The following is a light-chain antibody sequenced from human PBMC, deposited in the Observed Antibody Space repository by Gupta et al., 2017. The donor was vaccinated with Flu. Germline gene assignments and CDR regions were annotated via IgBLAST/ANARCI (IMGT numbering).Light chain of an antibody. V-gene: IGKV3-15*01. Sequence: ERATLSCRASQSVSSNLAWYQQKPGQAPTLLIYGASTRATGIPARFSGSGSGTEFTLTSSSLQSEDVAVYYCQQYNNWPPLTFGGGTKVEIK. J-gene: IGKJ4*01. CDR3: QQYNNWPPLT. CDR2: GAS. CDR1: QSVSSN.